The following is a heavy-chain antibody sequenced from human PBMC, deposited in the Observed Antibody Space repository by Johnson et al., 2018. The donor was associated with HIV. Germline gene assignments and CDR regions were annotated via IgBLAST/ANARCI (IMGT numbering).Heavy chain of an antibody. CDR3: AKDRTGFDAFDI. J-gene: IGHJ3*02. Sequence: QVQLVESGGGVVQPGRSLRLSCAASGFTCSSYAMHWVRQAPGKGLEWVAVVWSDGINKYYADSVKGRFTISRDNSKNTRYLQMNSLRAEDTAVYYCAKDRTGFDAFDIWGQGTMVTVSS. CDR2: VWSDGINK. V-gene: IGHV3-30-3*01. D-gene: IGHD1-1*01. CDR1: GFTCSSYA.